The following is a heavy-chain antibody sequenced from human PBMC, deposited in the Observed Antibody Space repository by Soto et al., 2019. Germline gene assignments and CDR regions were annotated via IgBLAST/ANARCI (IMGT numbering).Heavy chain of an antibody. CDR3: AKIPIMTTVTHYFDC. D-gene: IGHD4-17*01. J-gene: IGHJ4*02. V-gene: IGHV3-23*01. CDR2: INGGDGST. CDR1: GFTFSSYA. Sequence: EVQLLESGGGLVQPGGSLRLSCAASGFTFSSYAMSWVRQAPGKGLEWVSTINGGDGSTYYGDPVKCRFTISRDDSKNTLYLQTNSLRAEDTAVYYCAKIPIMTTVTHYFDCWGQGTLVNVSS.